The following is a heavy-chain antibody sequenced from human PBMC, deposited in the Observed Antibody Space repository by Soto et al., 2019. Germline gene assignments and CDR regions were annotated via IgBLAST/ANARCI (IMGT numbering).Heavy chain of an antibody. J-gene: IGHJ5*02. Sequence: QITLKESGPTLVKPTQTLTLTCTFSGVSLSTSGVGVGWIRQPPGKALEWLAVIYWDDDKRYSPSLRSRLTSTKDTSKNQVVLRLTNVDPVDTGTYYGKTCLRGVNPSWGQGTLVTVSS. CDR3: KTCLRGVNPS. CDR1: GVSLSTSGVG. D-gene: IGHD3-10*01. CDR2: IYWDDDK. V-gene: IGHV2-5*02.